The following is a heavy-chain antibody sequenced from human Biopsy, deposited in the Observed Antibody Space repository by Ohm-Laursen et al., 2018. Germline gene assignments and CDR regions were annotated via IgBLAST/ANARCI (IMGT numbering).Heavy chain of an antibody. Sequence: GSLRLSCAAPGFTFSSYAMTWFRQAPGKGLEWVSTISGNSDIIYDTDSVKGRFTIPRDNAKNTLHLQMNSLRADDTAIYYCAKDLHNYGMDVWGQGTTVTVSS. CDR1: GFTFSSYA. CDR3: AKDLHNYGMDV. CDR2: ISGNSDII. J-gene: IGHJ6*02. V-gene: IGHV3-23*01.